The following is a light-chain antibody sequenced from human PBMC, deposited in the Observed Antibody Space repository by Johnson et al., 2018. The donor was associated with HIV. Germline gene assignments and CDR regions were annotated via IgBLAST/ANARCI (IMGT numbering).Light chain of an antibody. J-gene: IGLJ1*01. CDR3: GTWDSSLSASYV. V-gene: IGLV1-51*01. CDR2: DNN. CDR1: TSNIGNNY. Sequence: QLVLTQPPSVSAAPGQKVTISCSGSTSNIGNNYVSWYQQLPGTAPKLLIYDNNKRPSGIPDRFSGSKSGTSATLGITGVQTGDEADYYCGTWDSSLSASYVFGTGTKVTVL.